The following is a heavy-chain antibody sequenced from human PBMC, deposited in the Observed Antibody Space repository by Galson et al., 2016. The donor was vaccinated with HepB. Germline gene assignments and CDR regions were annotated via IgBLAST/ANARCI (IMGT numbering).Heavy chain of an antibody. D-gene: IGHD3-22*01. J-gene: IGHJ5*02. CDR3: VRGDEPDYSDDSVPPGWFDP. CDR1: GGSFIGYY. Sequence: SETLSLTCAVNGGSFIGYYWTWIRQTPGKGLEWIGEIIHSGSTDYNPSLKSRVTISLDRSKNQFSLKLTSVTAADTAVYYCVRGDEPDYSDDSVPPGWFDPWGQGTLVTVSS. V-gene: IGHV4-34*01. CDR2: IIHSGST.